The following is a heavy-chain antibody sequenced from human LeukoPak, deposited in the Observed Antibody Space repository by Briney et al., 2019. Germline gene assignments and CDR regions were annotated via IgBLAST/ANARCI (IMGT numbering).Heavy chain of an antibody. CDR1: GFTLSFFW. Sequence: GGSLRLYCAACGFTLSFFWMSGVPQARTKGLEGVANIKYDGSDKRYVDSVKGRFTVSRDNANNSLYLQMNSLRAEDTAVYDCVRGGGSFDSWGQGTLVTVSS. CDR2: IKYDGSDK. J-gene: IGHJ4*02. D-gene: IGHD3-16*01. V-gene: IGHV3-7*04. CDR3: VRGGGSFDS.